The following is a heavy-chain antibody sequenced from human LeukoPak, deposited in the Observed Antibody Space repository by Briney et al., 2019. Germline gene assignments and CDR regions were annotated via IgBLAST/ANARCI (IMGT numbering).Heavy chain of an antibody. J-gene: IGHJ4*02. D-gene: IGHD5-18*01. V-gene: IGHV3-30*02. CDR1: GFTFSTYG. Sequence: GGSLRLSCAASGFTFSTYGMLWVRQAPGQGPEWVALIRYDGSNKYYADSVKGRFTISRDNSKNTLYLQMNSLGAEDTAVYYCARGRGYSYGYDAVPFEYWGQGNLFTVSS. CDR2: IRYDGSNK. CDR3: ARGRGYSYGYDAVPFEY.